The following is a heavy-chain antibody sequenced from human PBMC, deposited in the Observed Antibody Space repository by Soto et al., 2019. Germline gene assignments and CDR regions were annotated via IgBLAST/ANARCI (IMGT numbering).Heavy chain of an antibody. CDR1: GCTFTNFD. D-gene: IGHD3-16*02. CDR2: MDPNTGNT. CDR3: GRGSYTGRWNSHFINY. V-gene: IGHV1-8*01. Sequence: ASVKVSCKASGCTFTNFDVNWVRQAPGQGLEWMGRMDPNTGNTGCAQKFQGRVTMTGNASITTAYMELSSLRSEDTAVYYCGRGSYTGRWNSHFINYWDQGTLVTVSS. J-gene: IGHJ4*02.